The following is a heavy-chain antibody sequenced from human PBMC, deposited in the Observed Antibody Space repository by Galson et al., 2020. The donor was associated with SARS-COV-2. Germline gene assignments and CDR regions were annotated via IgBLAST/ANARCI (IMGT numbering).Heavy chain of an antibody. CDR3: ARTVVVAATGYFQH. J-gene: IGHJ1*01. CDR1: GYPIRSGYY. D-gene: IGHD2-15*01. Sequence: SEPLSLTCDVSGYPIRSGYYWGWTRQHPGKGLEWIGSIYHSGRTYYNPSLKSRVTISVDTSKNQFSLKLSSVTAADTAVYYWARTVVVAATGYFQHWGQGTLVTVSS. V-gene: IGHV4-38-2*01. CDR2: IYHSGRT.